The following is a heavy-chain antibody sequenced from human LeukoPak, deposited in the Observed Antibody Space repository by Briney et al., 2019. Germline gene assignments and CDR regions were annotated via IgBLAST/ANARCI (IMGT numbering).Heavy chain of an antibody. D-gene: IGHD1-26*01. J-gene: IGHJ4*02. Sequence: ASVKVSCKASGYTVTELSMHWVRQAPGKGLEWMGWINPNSGGTNYAQKFQGRVTMTRDTSISTTYMELSRLRSDDAAVYCCARDRAVLGATTVDYWGQGTLVTVSS. CDR2: INPNSGGT. V-gene: IGHV1-2*02. CDR1: GYTVTELS. CDR3: ARDRAVLGATTVDY.